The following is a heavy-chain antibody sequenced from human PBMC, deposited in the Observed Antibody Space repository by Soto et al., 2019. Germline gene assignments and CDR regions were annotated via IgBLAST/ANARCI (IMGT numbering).Heavy chain of an antibody. CDR2: IYPGDSDT. Sequence: GESPIISCKGSGYTFSSYWIGWVRQMPRKGLGWMGIIYPGDSDTRYSPSFQRQVNSSADKYIRTAYLQWSSLKASDTATYYCASLGRDSSGDFYYNGMDVWGQGTTVTVSS. V-gene: IGHV5-51*01. J-gene: IGHJ6*02. CDR1: GYTFSSYW. D-gene: IGHD6-25*01. CDR3: ASLGRDSSGDFYYNGMDV.